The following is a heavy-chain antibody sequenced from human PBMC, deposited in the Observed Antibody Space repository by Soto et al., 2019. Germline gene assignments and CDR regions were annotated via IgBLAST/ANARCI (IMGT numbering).Heavy chain of an antibody. D-gene: IGHD6-19*01. Sequence: ASVKVSCKASGYTFSGFYMHWVRQAPGQGLEWMGWINPNSGGTKSAEKFQGRVTMTRDTSISTAYMELSRLTSDDTAVYYCASAAVTGTAGLDFWGQGAQVTVFS. CDR3: ASAAVTGTAGLDF. CDR2: INPNSGGT. V-gene: IGHV1-2*02. J-gene: IGHJ4*02. CDR1: GYTFSGFY.